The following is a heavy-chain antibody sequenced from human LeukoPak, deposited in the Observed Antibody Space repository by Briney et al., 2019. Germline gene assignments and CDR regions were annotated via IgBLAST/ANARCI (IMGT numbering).Heavy chain of an antibody. CDR1: GGSISSGGYY. J-gene: IGHJ5*02. CDR2: IYYSGST. V-gene: IGHV4-31*03. CDR3: ARGYGRQTTVVTPT. D-gene: IGHD4-23*01. Sequence: PSETLSLTCTVSGGSISSGGYYWRWIRQHPGKGLEWIGYIYYSGSTYYNPSLKSRVTISVDTSKNQFSLKLSSVTAADTAVYYCARGYGRQTTVVTPTWGQGTLVTVSS.